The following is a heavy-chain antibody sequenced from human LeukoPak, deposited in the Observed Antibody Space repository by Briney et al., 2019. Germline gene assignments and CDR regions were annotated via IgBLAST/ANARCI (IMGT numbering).Heavy chain of an antibody. CDR3: VGDDTSGYVDAFDI. D-gene: IGHD3-22*01. J-gene: IGHJ3*02. V-gene: IGHV4-59*01. CDR1: GGSISSYY. Sequence: SETLSLTCTVSGGSISSYYWSWIRQPPGRGLEWIGYIYFSGGTNYNPSLKSRVTISVDTSKNQFSLKLSSVIAADTAMYYCVGDDTSGYVDAFDIWGQGTVVTVSS. CDR2: IYFSGGT.